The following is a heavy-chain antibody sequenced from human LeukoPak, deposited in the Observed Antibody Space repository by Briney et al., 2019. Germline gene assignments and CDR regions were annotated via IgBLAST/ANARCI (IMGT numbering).Heavy chain of an antibody. Sequence: PGGPLRLSCAASGFTFSSYAMHWVRLAPGKGLEWVAVISYDGSNKYYADSVKGRFTISRDNSKNTLYLQMNSLRAEDTAVYYCARDSNYFDYWGQGTLVTVSS. D-gene: IGHD2-2*01. J-gene: IGHJ4*02. CDR2: ISYDGSNK. V-gene: IGHV3-30*04. CDR3: ARDSNYFDY. CDR1: GFTFSSYA.